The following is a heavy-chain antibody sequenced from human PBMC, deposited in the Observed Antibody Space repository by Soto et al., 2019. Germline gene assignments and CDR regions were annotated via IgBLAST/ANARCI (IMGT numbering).Heavy chain of an antibody. CDR3: ARDLGYYGSGTTAPFDY. D-gene: IGHD3-10*01. Sequence: ASVKVSCKASGYTFTSYGISWVRQAPGQGLEWMGWISAYNGNTNYAQKLQGRVTMTTDTSTSTAYMELRSLRSDDTAVYYCARDLGYYGSGTTAPFDYWGQGTLVNVSS. V-gene: IGHV1-18*01. CDR1: GYTFTSYG. J-gene: IGHJ4*02. CDR2: ISAYNGNT.